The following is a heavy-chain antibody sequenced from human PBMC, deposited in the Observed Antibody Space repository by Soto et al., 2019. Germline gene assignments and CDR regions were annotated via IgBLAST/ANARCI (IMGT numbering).Heavy chain of an antibody. D-gene: IGHD2-15*01. CDR1: GFTFSSYA. V-gene: IGHV3-23*01. J-gene: IGHJ4*02. CDR2: ISGSGGST. CDR3: AKDTIGYWSGGSCPDY. Sequence: PGGSLRLSCAASGFTFSSYAMSWVRQAPGKGLEWVSAISGSGGSTYYADSVKGRFTISRDNSKNTLYLQMNSLRAEDTAVYYFAKDTIGYWSGGSCPDYWGQVTLVTVS.